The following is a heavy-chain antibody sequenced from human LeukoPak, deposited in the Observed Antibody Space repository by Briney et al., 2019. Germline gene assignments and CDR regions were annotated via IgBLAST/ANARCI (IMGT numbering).Heavy chain of an antibody. CDR1: GYTFTSYD. CDR2: MNPNSGNT. J-gene: IGHJ5*02. Sequence: ASVKVSCKASGYTFTSYDINWVRQATGQGLEWVGWMNPNSGNTGYAQKFQGRVTMTRNTSISTAYVELSSLRSEDTAVYYCARGLYCSSTSCYTSYWFDPWGQGTLVTVSS. D-gene: IGHD2-2*02. CDR3: ARGLYCSSTSCYTSYWFDP. V-gene: IGHV1-8*01.